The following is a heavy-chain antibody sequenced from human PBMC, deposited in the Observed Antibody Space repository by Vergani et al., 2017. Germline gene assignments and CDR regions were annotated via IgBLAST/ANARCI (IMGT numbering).Heavy chain of an antibody. CDR3: ASDCSGGSCASGYYGMDV. Sequence: QVQLPQSGPGLVKPSQTLSLTCAISGDSVSSNSAAWNWIRQSPSRGLVWLGRTYYRSKWYKDYAVPVKSRVTINPATSKNQLSLQLNSVTPEDTAVYYCASDCSGGSCASGYYGMDVWGQGTTVTVSS. J-gene: IGHJ6*02. V-gene: IGHV6-1*01. D-gene: IGHD2-15*01. CDR1: GDSVSSNSAA. CDR2: TYYRSKWYK.